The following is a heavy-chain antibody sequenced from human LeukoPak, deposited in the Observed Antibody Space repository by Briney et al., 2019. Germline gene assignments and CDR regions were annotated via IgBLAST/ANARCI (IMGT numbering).Heavy chain of an antibody. Sequence: ASVKVSCKASGYTFTGYYMHWVRQAPGQGLEWMGWINPNSGGTNYAQKFQGRVTMTRDTSISTAYMKLSRLRSDDTAVYYCARADARYFDWPAFWGQGTLVTVSS. J-gene: IGHJ4*02. D-gene: IGHD3-9*01. CDR3: ARADARYFDWPAF. CDR1: GYTFTGYY. V-gene: IGHV1-2*02. CDR2: INPNSGGT.